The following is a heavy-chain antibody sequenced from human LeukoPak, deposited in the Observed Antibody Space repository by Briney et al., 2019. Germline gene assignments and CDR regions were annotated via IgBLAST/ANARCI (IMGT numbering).Heavy chain of an antibody. CDR3: ARVQYYDFWSGYSSYYFDY. V-gene: IGHV4-59*01. D-gene: IGHD3-3*01. J-gene: IGHJ4*02. CDR1: GGSISSYY. Sequence: SETLSLTCTVSGGSISSYYWSWIRQPAGKGLEWIGYIYYSGSTNYNPSLKSRVTISVDTSKNQFSLKLSSVTAADTAVYYCARVQYYDFWSGYSSYYFDYWGQGTLVTVSS. CDR2: IYYSGST.